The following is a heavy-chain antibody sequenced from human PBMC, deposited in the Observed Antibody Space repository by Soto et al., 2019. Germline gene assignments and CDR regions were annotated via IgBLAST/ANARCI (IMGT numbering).Heavy chain of an antibody. J-gene: IGHJ6*02. CDR3: ARVLPLLDGYYYYYGMDV. CDR2: INPSGGST. Sequence: GASVKVSCKASGYTFTSYYMHWVRRAPGQGLEWMGIINPSGGSTSYAQKFQGRVTMTRDTSTSTVYMELSSLRSEDTALYYCARVLPLLDGYYYYYGMDVWGQGTTVTVSS. CDR1: GYTFTSYY. D-gene: IGHD3-3*01. V-gene: IGHV1-46*01.